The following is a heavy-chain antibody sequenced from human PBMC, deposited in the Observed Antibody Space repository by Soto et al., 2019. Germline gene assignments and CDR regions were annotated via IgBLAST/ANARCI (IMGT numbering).Heavy chain of an antibody. D-gene: IGHD3-9*01. CDR2: ISSSSSYI. J-gene: IGHJ4*02. V-gene: IGHV3-21*01. CDR3: ARGPPYWLTSLPRYYFDY. Sequence: GGSLRLSCAASGFTFSSYSTNWVRQAPGKGLEWVSSISSSSSYIYYADSVKGRFTISRDNAKNSLYLQMNSLRAEDTAVYYCARGPPYWLTSLPRYYFDYWGQGTLVTVPQ. CDR1: GFTFSSYS.